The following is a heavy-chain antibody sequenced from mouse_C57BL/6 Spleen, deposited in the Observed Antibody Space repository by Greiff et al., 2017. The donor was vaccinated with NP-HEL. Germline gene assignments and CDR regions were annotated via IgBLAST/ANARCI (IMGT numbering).Heavy chain of an antibody. V-gene: IGHV1-76*01. CDR3: ARWGIGSSYWFAY. D-gene: IGHD1-1*01. CDR2: IYPGSGNT. CDR1: GYTFTDYY. Sequence: QVQLKQSGAELVRPGASVKLSCKASGYTFTDYYINWVKQRPGQGLEWIARIYPGSGNTYYNEKFKGKATLTAEKSSSTAYMQLSSLTSEDSAVYFCARWGIGSSYWFAYWGQGTLVTVSA. J-gene: IGHJ3*01.